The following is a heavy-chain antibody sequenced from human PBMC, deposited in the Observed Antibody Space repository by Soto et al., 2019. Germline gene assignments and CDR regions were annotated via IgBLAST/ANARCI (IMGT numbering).Heavy chain of an antibody. Sequence: SATLSLTGTVSGGSISSSSYYWGWIRQPPGKGLEWIGSIYYSGSTYYNPSLKSRVTISVDTSKNQFSLKLSSVTAADTAVYYSASGITMVRGATYYYFDYWVQGTLVTVSS. CDR2: IYYSGST. V-gene: IGHV4-39*07. CDR3: ASGITMVRGATYYYFDY. D-gene: IGHD3-10*01. J-gene: IGHJ4*02. CDR1: GGSISSSSYY.